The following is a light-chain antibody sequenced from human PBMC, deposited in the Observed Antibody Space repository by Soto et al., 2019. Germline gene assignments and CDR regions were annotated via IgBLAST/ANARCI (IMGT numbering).Light chain of an antibody. CDR2: EVS. J-gene: IGLJ1*01. CDR1: SSDVGSYNL. Sequence: QSALTHPASVSGSPGQSITITCTGTSSDVGSYNLVSWYQQHPGKAPKLMIYEVSKRPSGVSNRFSGSKSGNTASLTISGLQAEDEADYYCCSYAGSSLYVFGTGNKATVL. V-gene: IGLV2-23*02. CDR3: CSYAGSSLYV.